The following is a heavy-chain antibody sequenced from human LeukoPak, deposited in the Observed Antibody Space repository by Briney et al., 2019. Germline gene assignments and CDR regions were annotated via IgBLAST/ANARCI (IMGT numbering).Heavy chain of an antibody. J-gene: IGHJ4*02. CDR3: ARLTVDGIDY. CDR1: GYTLTSYY. D-gene: IGHD5-24*01. Sequence: ALVKVSCKASGYTLTSYYMHWVRQAPGQGLEWMGIINPSGGSTSYAQKFQGRVTMTRDTSTSTVYMELSSLRSEDTAVYYCARLTVDGIDYWGQGTLVTVSS. V-gene: IGHV1-46*01. CDR2: INPSGGST.